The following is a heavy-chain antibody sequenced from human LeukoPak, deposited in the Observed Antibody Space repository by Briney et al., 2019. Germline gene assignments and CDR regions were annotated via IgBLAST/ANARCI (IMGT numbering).Heavy chain of an antibody. CDR3: AKDTDIVVVPAAMGMDV. D-gene: IGHD2-2*01. V-gene: IGHV3-23*01. J-gene: IGHJ6*03. Sequence: PGGSLRLSCAASGFTFSSYSMNWVRQAPGKGLEWVSAISGSGGSTYYADSVKGRFTISRDSSKNTLYLQMNSLRAEDTAVYYCAKDTDIVVVPAAMGMDVWGKGTTVTVSS. CDR1: GFTFSSYS. CDR2: ISGSGGST.